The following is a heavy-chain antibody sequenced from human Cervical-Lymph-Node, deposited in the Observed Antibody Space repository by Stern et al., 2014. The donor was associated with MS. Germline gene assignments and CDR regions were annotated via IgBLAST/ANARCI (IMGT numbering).Heavy chain of an antibody. CDR2: IIPMLGLP. Sequence: VQLVESGAEVKKPGSSVNVSCMASGGTFSSSYAITWMRQAPGQGLEWMGRIIPMLGLPYYAQKFQGRVTITADTSTNTAYMGLNSLTSEDTAVYYCARGVVSNRATATLHNLFDPWGQGTLVTVSS. CDR3: ARGVVSNRATATLHNLFDP. J-gene: IGHJ5*02. V-gene: IGHV1-69*09. D-gene: IGHD1-1*01. CDR1: GGTFSSSYA.